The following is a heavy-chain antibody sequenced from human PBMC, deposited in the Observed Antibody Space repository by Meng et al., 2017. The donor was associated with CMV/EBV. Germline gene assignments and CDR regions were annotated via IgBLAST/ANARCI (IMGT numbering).Heavy chain of an antibody. CDR2: IYYSGST. CDR3: ARDNRRGGVDY. CDR1: GGPISSGDYY. V-gene: IGHV4-30-4*08. Sequence: VQLQGSGPGLVKPSQTLSLTCTVSGGPISSGDYYWSWIRQPPGKGLEWIGYIYYSGSTYYNPSHKSRVTISVDTSKNQFSLKLSSVTAADTAVYYCARDNRRGGVDYWGQGTLVTVSS. D-gene: IGHD3-3*01. J-gene: IGHJ4*02.